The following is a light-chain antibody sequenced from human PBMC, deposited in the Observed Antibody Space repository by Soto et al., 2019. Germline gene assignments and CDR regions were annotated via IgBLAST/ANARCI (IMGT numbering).Light chain of an antibody. J-gene: IGKJ5*01. CDR2: DAS. Sequence: EIVMTKAPSTLSVPIGERASLSCRASQSVRSNLAWYQQKPGQAPRLLIYDASTRAPGIPARFSGSGSGTELTLTISSLQSDDFAVYHCQRYNNLPPTFGHGTRMEI. CDR1: QSVRSN. V-gene: IGKV3-15*01. CDR3: QRYNNLPPT.